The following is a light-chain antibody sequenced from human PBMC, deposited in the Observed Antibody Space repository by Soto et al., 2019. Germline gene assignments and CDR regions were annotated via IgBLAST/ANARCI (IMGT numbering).Light chain of an antibody. Sequence: QSVLTQPPSASGTPGQRVTISCSGSSSNIGSNTVNWYQQLPGTAPKLLIYSNNQRPSWVPDRFSGSKSGASASLAISGLQYEEEADYYCAAWDDSMNGSYVFGTGTKLTVL. CDR3: AAWDDSMNGSYV. V-gene: IGLV1-44*01. J-gene: IGLJ1*01. CDR2: SNN. CDR1: SSNIGSNT.